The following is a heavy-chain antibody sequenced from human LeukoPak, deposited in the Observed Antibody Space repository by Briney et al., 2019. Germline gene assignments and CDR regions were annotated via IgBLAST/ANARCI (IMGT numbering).Heavy chain of an antibody. J-gene: IGHJ2*01. V-gene: IGHV3-33*01. D-gene: IGHD6-13*01. CDR3: ARDESSSSSWYIDWYFDL. CDR2: IWYDGSNK. CDR1: GFTFSSYG. Sequence: GGSLRLSCAASGFTFSSYGMHWVRQAPGKGLGWVAVIWYDGSNKYYADSVKGRFTISRDNSKNTLYLQMNSLRAEDTAVYYCARDESSSSSWYIDWYFDLWGRGTLVTVSS.